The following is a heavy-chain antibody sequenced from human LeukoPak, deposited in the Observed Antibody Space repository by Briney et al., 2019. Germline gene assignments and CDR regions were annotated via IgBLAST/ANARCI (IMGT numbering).Heavy chain of an antibody. J-gene: IGHJ4*02. CDR1: GGSISSSSYY. CDR2: IYYSGST. D-gene: IGHD3-16*02. Sequence: SETLSLTCTASGGSISSSSYYWGWIRQPPGKGLEWIGSIYYSGSTYYNPSLKSRVTISVDTSKNQFSLKLSSVTAADTAVYYCASHPGSVYVWGSYRKKGYFDYWGQGTLVTVSS. V-gene: IGHV4-39*01. CDR3: ASHPGSVYVWGSYRKKGYFDY.